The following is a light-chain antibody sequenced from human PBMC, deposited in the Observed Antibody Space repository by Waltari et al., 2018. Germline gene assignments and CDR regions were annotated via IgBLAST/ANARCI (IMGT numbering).Light chain of an antibody. Sequence: CRSSQSISRALTCYQQKPGQAPRLLIYGASTRATGIPDRFIGSGSGTDFSLTISRRDPDDFAVYYCQHYVRLPVTFGQGTTVEIK. CDR2: GAS. J-gene: IGKJ1*01. CDR3: QHYVRLPVT. CDR1: QSISRA. V-gene: IGKV3-20*01.